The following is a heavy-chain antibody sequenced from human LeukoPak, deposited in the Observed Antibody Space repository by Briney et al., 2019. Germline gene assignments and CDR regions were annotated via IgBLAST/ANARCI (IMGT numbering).Heavy chain of an antibody. CDR2: IYYSGNT. J-gene: IGHJ5*02. V-gene: IGHV4-39*01. CDR3: ARAWRSAATVVKGLGWFDP. D-gene: IGHD4-23*01. Sequence: SETLSLTCTVSGVSISSSNSYWGWIRQPPGKGLEWIGSIYYSGNTYYNASLKSQVSISIDTSKNQFSLRLTSVTAADTAVYYCARAWRSAATVVKGLGWFDPWGQGTLVTVSS. CDR1: GVSISSSNSY.